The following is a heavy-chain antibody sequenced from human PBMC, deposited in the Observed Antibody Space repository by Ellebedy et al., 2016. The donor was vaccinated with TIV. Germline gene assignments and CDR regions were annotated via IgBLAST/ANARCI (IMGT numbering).Heavy chain of an antibody. J-gene: IGHJ4*02. V-gene: IGHV4-59*08. CDR3: ARRYSGSSYHYFDY. CDR1: GGSISSNY. D-gene: IGHD1-26*01. Sequence: MPSETLSLTCTVSGGSISSNYWDWIRQPPGKGLEWIGYIYNSVITNYNPYLKSRVTMSVDTSKRQLSLKLRSVTAADTAVYYCARRYSGSSYHYFDYWGQGTLVIVSS. CDR2: IYNSVIT.